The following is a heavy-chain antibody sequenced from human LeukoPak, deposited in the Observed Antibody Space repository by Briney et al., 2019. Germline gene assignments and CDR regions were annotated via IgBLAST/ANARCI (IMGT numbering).Heavy chain of an antibody. V-gene: IGHV1-24*01. CDR3: ATPTYSGSDLGFDY. D-gene: IGHD5-12*01. CDR1: GYTLTELS. J-gene: IGHJ4*02. CDR2: FDPEDGDT. Sequence: ASVKVSCKVSGYTLTELSMHWVRQAPGKGLEWMGGFDPEDGDTIYAQKFQGRVTMTEDTSTDTAYMELSSLRSEDTAVYYCATPTYSGSDLGFDYWGQGTLVTVSS.